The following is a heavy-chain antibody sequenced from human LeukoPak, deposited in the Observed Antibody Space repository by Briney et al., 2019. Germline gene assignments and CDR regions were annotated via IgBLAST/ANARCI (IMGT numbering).Heavy chain of an antibody. D-gene: IGHD2-2*02. V-gene: IGHV4-30-2*01. J-gene: IGHJ5*02. CDR1: GGSISSGGYY. CDR2: IYHSGST. Sequence: SETLSLTCTVSGGSISSGGYYWSWIRQPPGKGLEWIGYIYHSGSTYYNPSLKSRVTISVDRSKNQFSLKLSSVTAADTAVYYCVRGDCSSTSCYRVFWFDPWGQGTLVTVSS. CDR3: VRGDCSSTSCYRVFWFDP.